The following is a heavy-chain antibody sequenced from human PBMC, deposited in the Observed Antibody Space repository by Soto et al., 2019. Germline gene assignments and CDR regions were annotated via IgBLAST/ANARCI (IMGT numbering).Heavy chain of an antibody. Sequence: SETLSLTCTVSGGSISSGGYYWSWIRQHPGKGLEWIGYIYYSGSTYYNPSLKSRVTISVDTSKNQFSLKLSSVTAADTAVYYCAREAYGGSGRNSRFHYYYGMDVWGQGTTVTVSS. J-gene: IGHJ6*02. CDR3: AREAYGGSGRNSRFHYYYGMDV. D-gene: IGHD3-10*01. CDR1: GGSISSGGYY. V-gene: IGHV4-31*03. CDR2: IYYSGST.